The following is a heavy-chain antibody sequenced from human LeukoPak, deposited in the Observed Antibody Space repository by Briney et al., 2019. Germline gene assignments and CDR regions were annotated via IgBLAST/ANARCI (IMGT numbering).Heavy chain of an antibody. CDR1: GYSISSGYY. CDR3: ARDTTVTTLQRFGFGY. V-gene: IGHV4-38-2*02. D-gene: IGHD4-17*01. J-gene: IGHJ4*02. CDR2: IYHSGST. Sequence: SETLSLTCTVSGYSISSGYYWGWIRQPPGKGLEWIGSIYHSGSTYYNPSLKSRVTISVDTSKNQFSLRLSSVTAADTAVYYCARDTTVTTLQRFGFGYWGQGTLATVS.